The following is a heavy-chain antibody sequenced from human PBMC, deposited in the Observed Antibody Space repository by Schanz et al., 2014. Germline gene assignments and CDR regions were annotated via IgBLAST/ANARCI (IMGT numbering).Heavy chain of an antibody. CDR3: ARVHHYDPSGWGYFDF. CDR1: GFTFRDYY. D-gene: IGHD3-22*01. V-gene: IGHV3-7*01. Sequence: VQLVESGGGLVKPGGSLRLSCAASGFTFRDYYMSWIRQAPGKGLEWVANIKQDGSEKYYVDAVKGRFTISRDNAKNSMYLHMKSLRGEDTAVYYCARVHHYDPSGWGYFDFWGQGTLVTVSS. J-gene: IGHJ4*02. CDR2: IKQDGSEK.